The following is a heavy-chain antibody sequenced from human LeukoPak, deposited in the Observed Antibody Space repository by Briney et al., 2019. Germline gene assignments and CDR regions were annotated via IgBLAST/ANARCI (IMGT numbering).Heavy chain of an antibody. J-gene: IGHJ4*02. CDR1: GYDFTKYA. Sequence: GASVKVSCKASGYDFTKYAVQWVRQAPGQRLEWMGWIDAGNGNTKYSQEFQGRVTITRDTSASTAYMELSSLRSEDMAVYYCAREASGYEPYFDYWGQGTLVTVSS. V-gene: IGHV1-3*03. CDR2: IDAGNGNT. D-gene: IGHD5-12*01. CDR3: AREASGYEPYFDY.